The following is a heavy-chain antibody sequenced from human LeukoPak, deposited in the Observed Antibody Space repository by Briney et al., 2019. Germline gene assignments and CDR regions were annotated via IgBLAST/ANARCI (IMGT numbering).Heavy chain of an antibody. J-gene: IGHJ3*02. CDR3: ARAPNGFGAFDI. D-gene: IGHD2-8*01. CDR2: IYSGVST. Sequence: PETLSLTGTVSGGCMRSYYWVWIRQPPGKGLEWFGYIYSGVSTDYNPSLKSLVTISVDTSKNQFSLKMSSVTAADTAVYYCARAPNGFGAFDIWGPGTMVIVCS. V-gene: IGHV4-59*01. CDR1: GGCMRSYY.